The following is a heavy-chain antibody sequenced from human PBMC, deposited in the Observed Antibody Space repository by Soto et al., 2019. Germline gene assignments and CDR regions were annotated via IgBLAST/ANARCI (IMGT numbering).Heavy chain of an antibody. CDR3: ARAEDFWSGSMDV. CDR1: GFTFSSYA. V-gene: IGHV3-30-3*01. J-gene: IGHJ6*02. CDR2: ISYDGSNK. Sequence: SLRLSCAASGFTFSSYAMHWVRQAPGKGLEWVAVISYDGSNKYYADSVKGRFTISRDNSKNTLYLQMNSLRADDTAVYYCARAEDFWSGSMDVWGQGTTVTVSS. D-gene: IGHD3-3*01.